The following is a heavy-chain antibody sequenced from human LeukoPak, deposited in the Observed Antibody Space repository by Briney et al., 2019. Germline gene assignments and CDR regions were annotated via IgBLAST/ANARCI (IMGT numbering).Heavy chain of an antibody. CDR2: IRTKANNYAT. J-gene: IGHJ5*02. CDR1: GFTFSGSV. D-gene: IGHD4-17*01. Sequence: GGSLKLSCAASGFTFSGSVRHWVRQASGKGLEWGARIRTKANNYATAFAASVKGRFTISRDNSKNTLYLQMNSLRAEDTAVYYCAKDATPEDYGDYAWVDPWGQGTLVTVSS. CDR3: AKDATPEDYGDYAWVDP. V-gene: IGHV3-73*01.